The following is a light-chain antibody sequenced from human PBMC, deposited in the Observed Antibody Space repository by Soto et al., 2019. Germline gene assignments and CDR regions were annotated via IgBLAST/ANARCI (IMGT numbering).Light chain of an antibody. V-gene: IGLV2-14*01. CDR2: DVI. CDR1: SSDVGGYNY. J-gene: IGLJ2*01. Sequence: QSVLTQPASVSGSPGQSITISCTGTSSDVGGYNYVSWYQQHPGKAPKLMIYDVINRPSGVSNRFSASKFGNRASLTISGLQAEDEADFYCSSHTSSSTHVVFGGGTKLTVL. CDR3: SSHTSSSTHVV.